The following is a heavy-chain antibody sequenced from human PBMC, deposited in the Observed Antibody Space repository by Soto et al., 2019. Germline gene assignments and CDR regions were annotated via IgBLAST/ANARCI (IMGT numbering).Heavy chain of an antibody. CDR1: GGTFTTYA. Sequence: QVQLVQSGAEVKKPGSSVKVSCKAPGGTFTTYAISCVRQAPGQGLEWMGGVIPTFGTPKYAQKFEGRVTIAADESTSTGYMELRSLRSEDTAVYYCARSQGGSSSLDIYYYYYYGMDVWGQGTMVTVSS. D-gene: IGHD2-15*01. CDR3: ARSQGGSSSLDIYYYYYYGMDV. V-gene: IGHV1-69*01. CDR2: VIPTFGTP. J-gene: IGHJ6*02.